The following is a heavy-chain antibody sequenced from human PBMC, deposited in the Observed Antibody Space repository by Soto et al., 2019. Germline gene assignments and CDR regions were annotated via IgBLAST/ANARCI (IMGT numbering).Heavy chain of an antibody. J-gene: IGHJ4*02. V-gene: IGHV1-46*01. CDR3: AIQPTYYYDSSANEDY. D-gene: IGHD3-22*01. CDR2: INPSGGST. CDR1: GYTFTSYY. Sequence: ASVKVSCKASGYTFTSYYMHWVRPAPGQGLEWMGIINPSGGSTSYAQKFQGRVTMTRDTSTSTVYMELSSLRSEDTAVYYCAIQPTYYYDSSANEDYWGQGTLVTVSS.